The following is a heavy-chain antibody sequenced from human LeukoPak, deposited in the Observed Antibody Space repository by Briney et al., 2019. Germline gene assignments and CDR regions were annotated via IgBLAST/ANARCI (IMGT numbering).Heavy chain of an antibody. CDR3: AKCLTYFDY. Sequence: PGGSLRLSCAASGFTFSSYAMSWVRQAPGKGLEWEWVSAISGSGSNTYYADSVTGRFTISRHNSKNTLYLQMNSLTAEDTAVYYCAKCLTYFDYWGQGTLVTVSS. J-gene: IGHJ4*02. CDR1: GFTFSSYA. CDR2: ISGSGSNT. D-gene: IGHD5/OR15-5a*01. V-gene: IGHV3-23*01.